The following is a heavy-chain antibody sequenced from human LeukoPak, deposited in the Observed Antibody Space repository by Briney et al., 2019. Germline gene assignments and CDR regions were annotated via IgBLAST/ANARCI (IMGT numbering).Heavy chain of an antibody. V-gene: IGHV3-23*01. CDR2: ISGSGGST. J-gene: IGHJ4*02. D-gene: IGHD3-22*01. CDR3: AKGANYDSSGYLYFDY. CDR1: GFTFSSYA. Sequence: PGGSLRLSCAASGFTFSSYAMSWVRQAPGKGLEWVSAISGSGGSTYYADSVKGRFTISRDNSKNTLYLQMNSLRAEDTAVYYCAKGANYDSSGYLYFDYWGQGTLVTVSS.